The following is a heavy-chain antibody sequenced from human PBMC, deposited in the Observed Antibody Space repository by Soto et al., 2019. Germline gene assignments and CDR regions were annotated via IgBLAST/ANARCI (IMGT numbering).Heavy chain of an antibody. CDR1: GGSISSGGYY. CDR2: IYYSGNT. Sequence: SETLSLTCTVSGGSISSGGYYWSWIRQHPGKGLEWIGYIYYSGNTYYNPSLKSRVTISVDTSKNQFSLKLSSVTAADTAVYNCARVGPRNYYDSSGYYYYFDYWGQGTLVTVSS. CDR3: ARVGPRNYYDSSGYYYYFDY. V-gene: IGHV4-31*03. D-gene: IGHD3-22*01. J-gene: IGHJ4*02.